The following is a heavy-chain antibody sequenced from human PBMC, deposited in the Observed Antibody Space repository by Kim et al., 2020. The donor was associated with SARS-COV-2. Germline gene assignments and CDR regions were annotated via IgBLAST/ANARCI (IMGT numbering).Heavy chain of an antibody. Sequence: SETLSLTCTVSGGSISSYYWSWIRQPPGKGLEWIGYIYYSGSTNYNPSPKSRVTISVDTSKNQFSLKLSSVTAADTAVYYCAGEAIVGATPVYYFDYWGQGALVTVSS. CDR1: GGSISSYY. D-gene: IGHD1-26*01. CDR3: AGEAIVGATPVYYFDY. J-gene: IGHJ4*02. V-gene: IGHV4-59*01. CDR2: IYYSGST.